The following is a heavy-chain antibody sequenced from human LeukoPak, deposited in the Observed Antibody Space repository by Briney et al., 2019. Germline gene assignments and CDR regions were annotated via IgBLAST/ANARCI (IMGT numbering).Heavy chain of an antibody. V-gene: IGHV3-23*01. CDR1: GFTFSSHG. D-gene: IGHD3-22*01. Sequence: GGSLRLSCAASGFTFSSHGMSWVRQAPGKGLEWVSAISGSGGSTYYADSVKGRFTMSRDNSKNTLYLQMNSLRAEDTAVYYCATLPASYYYDSNGYLKSLVYWGQGTLVTVSS. CDR3: ATLPASYYYDSNGYLKSLVY. CDR2: ISGSGGST. J-gene: IGHJ4*02.